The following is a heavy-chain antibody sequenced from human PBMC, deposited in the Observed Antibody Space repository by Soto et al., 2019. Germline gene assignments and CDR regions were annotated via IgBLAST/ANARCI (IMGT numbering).Heavy chain of an antibody. CDR1: GYTFTIYS. V-gene: IGHV1-3*01. CDR3: ARGGSLYYDILPGYYPDYYYMDV. D-gene: IGHD3-9*01. CDR2: INYTNGNT. Sequence: ASVEVSCKASGYTFTIYSMHWVRQAPGQRLEWMGWINYTNGNTKYSQKFQGRVTITRDTSASTAYMELSSLRSEDTAVYYCARGGSLYYDILPGYYPDYYYMDVWGKGTTVTVSS. J-gene: IGHJ6*03.